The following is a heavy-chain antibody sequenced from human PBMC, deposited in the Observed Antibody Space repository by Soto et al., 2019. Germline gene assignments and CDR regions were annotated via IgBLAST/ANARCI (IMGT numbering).Heavy chain of an antibody. CDR2: ISAYNGNT. Sequence: ASVKVSCKASGYTFTSYGISWVRQAPGQGLEWMGWISAYNGNTNYAQKLQGRVTMTTDTSTSTAYMELRSLRSDDTAVYYCARSRSSGQYYYYGMDVWGQGTTVTVS. J-gene: IGHJ6*02. CDR3: ARSRSSGQYYYYGMDV. D-gene: IGHD6-19*01. V-gene: IGHV1-18*01. CDR1: GYTFTSYG.